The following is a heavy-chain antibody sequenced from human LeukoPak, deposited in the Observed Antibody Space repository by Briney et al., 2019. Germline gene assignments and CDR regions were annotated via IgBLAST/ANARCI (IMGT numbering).Heavy chain of an antibody. CDR1: RGSLSSSSYY. CDR3: AGGGGSYYFDS. V-gene: IGHV4-39*01. J-gene: IGHJ4*02. Sequence: PETLSLTCTLSRGSLSSSSYYWGWIRQPPGKGLEWIGSIYYSGRTYYNPSLKSRVTISVDTSKNQFSLKLSSVTAADTAVYYCAGGGGSYYFDSWGQGTLVTVSS. D-gene: IGHD1-26*01. CDR2: IYYSGRT.